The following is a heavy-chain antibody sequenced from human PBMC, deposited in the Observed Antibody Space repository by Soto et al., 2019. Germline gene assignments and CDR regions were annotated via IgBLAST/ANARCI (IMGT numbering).Heavy chain of an antibody. CDR2: INPNGGGT. CDR1: GYTFSSYY. Sequence: QVQLVQSGAEVTKPGASVKVSCRASGYTFSSYYIHWVRQAPGQGLEWVGVINPNGGGTRYAQRFQGRVTLTRDTSTSTVYMDLSRLRSDDTAVFYCARDLASETGTTYWGQGTLVIVSS. V-gene: IGHV1-46*01. D-gene: IGHD1-7*01. CDR3: ARDLASETGTTY. J-gene: IGHJ4*02.